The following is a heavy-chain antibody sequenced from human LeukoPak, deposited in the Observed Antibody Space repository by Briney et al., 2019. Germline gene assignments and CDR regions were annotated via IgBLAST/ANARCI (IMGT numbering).Heavy chain of an antibody. J-gene: IGHJ1*01. CDR2: MYTSGST. D-gene: IGHD6-6*01. V-gene: IGHV4-61*02. CDR1: GGSISSGSYY. CDR3: ARAPPYSSSPEYFQH. Sequence: PSQTLPLTCIVSGGSISSGSYYWSWIRQPAGKGLEWIGRMYTSGSTNYNPSLKSRVTISVDTSKNHFSLKLSSVTAADTAVYYCARAPPYSSSPEYFQHWGQGTLVTVSS.